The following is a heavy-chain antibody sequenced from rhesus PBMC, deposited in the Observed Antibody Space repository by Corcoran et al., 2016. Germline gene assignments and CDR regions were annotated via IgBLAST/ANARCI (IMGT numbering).Heavy chain of an antibody. CDR2: TYGSGGST. V-gene: IGHV4S7*01. J-gene: IGHJ1*01. CDR1: GGPISDSSS. Sequence: QVQLQESGPGLVKPSETLSLTCAVSGGPISDSSSWSWIRQPPGKGLEGVGYTYGSGGSTYYNPSLKSRVTISTDTSKNQFSLKLSSVTAADTAVYYCARDGRYSGYSYPEYFEFWGQGALVTVSS. CDR3: ARDGRYSGYSYPEYFEF. D-gene: IGHD5-24*01.